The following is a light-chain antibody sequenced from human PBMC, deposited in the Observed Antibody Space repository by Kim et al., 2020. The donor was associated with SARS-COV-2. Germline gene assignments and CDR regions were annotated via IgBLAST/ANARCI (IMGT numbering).Light chain of an antibody. Sequence: EIVLTQSPGSLSLSPGESATLSCRASQSLSNRYLNWYQQKPGQAPRLLIYAVSRRATGIPERFSGSGSGTDFTLTISRLEPEDFAVYHCQQYDSSPLTITFGQGTRLEIK. CDR3: QQYDSSPLTIT. CDR2: AVS. J-gene: IGKJ5*01. CDR1: QSLSNRY. V-gene: IGKV3-20*01.